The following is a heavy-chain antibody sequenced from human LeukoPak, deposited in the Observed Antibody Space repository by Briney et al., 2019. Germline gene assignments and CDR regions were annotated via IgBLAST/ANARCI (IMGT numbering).Heavy chain of an antibody. CDR1: GYSFNSYW. Sequence: GESLKISCEGYGYSFNSYWLGWVRQMPGKGLQWMAIIYPGDSDSRYSPSFQGQVTASVDKSISTAYLQWSSLKASDTAIYYCVRSTRNYGMDVWGQGTTVTVSS. CDR2: IYPGDSDS. V-gene: IGHV5-51*01. CDR3: VRSTRNYGMDV. J-gene: IGHJ6*02.